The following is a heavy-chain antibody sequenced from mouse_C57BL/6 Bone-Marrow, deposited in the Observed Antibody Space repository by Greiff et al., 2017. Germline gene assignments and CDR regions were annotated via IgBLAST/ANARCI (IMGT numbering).Heavy chain of an antibody. D-gene: IGHD1-1*01. Sequence: QVTLKVCGAELVRPGASVTLSCKASGYTFTDYEMHWVKQTPVHGLEWIGAIDPETGGTAYNQKFKGKAILTADKSSCTAYMELRSLTSEDSAVYYCTRRSFYYYGSSYWYFDVWGTGTTVTVSS. CDR2: IDPETGGT. V-gene: IGHV1-15*01. CDR3: TRRSFYYYGSSYWYFDV. J-gene: IGHJ1*03. CDR1: GYTFTDYE.